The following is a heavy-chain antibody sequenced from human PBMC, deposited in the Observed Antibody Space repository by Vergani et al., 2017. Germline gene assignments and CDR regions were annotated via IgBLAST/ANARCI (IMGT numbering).Heavy chain of an antibody. J-gene: IGHJ5*02. CDR3: AGENTLGSPNWFDP. V-gene: IGHV3-21*01. CDR2: ISSSSSYI. Sequence: EVQLVESGGGLVKPGGSLRLSCAASGFTFSSYSMNWVRQAPGKGLEWVSSISSSSSYIYYADSVKGRFTISRDNAKNSLYLQMNSLRAEDTAVYYCAGENTLGSPNWFDPWGQGTLVTVSS. CDR1: GFTFSSYS. D-gene: IGHD1/OR15-1a*01.